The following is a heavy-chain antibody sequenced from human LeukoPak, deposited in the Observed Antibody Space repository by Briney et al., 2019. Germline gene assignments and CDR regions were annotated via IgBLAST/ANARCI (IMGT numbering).Heavy chain of an antibody. V-gene: IGHV4-39*07. CDR1: GGSISSSSYY. J-gene: IGHJ5*02. CDR2: IYYSGST. D-gene: IGHD6-13*01. Sequence: SETLSLTCTVSGGSISSSSYYWGWIRQPPGKGLEWIGNIYYSGSTYYNPSLKSRVTISVDTSKNQFSLKLSSVTAADTAVYCCARDDWAAAAVWFDPWGQGTLVTVSS. CDR3: ARDDWAAAAVWFDP.